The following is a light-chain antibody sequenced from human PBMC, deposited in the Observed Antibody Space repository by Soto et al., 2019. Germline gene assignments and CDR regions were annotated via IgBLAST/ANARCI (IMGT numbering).Light chain of an antibody. J-gene: IGKJ1*01. CDR1: QTIDRW. V-gene: IGKV1-5*03. Sequence: DIQMTQSPSTVSASLGDRVTITCRASQTIDRWLAWYQQKPGQPPKLVIYKASILETGVPSTFSGSGSGTEFTLTISSLQPDDFATYFRQHYDSYSWTFGQGTKVEV. CDR2: KAS. CDR3: QHYDSYSWT.